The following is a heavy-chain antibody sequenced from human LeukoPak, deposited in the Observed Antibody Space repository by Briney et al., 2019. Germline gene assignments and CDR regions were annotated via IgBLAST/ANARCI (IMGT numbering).Heavy chain of an antibody. Sequence: GRSLRLSCAASGFTFSSYWMRWGSQARGKGREGGANIKEDGSEKYYMGSVGGRFTISRDNAKNSLSLKMNSLRAEDTAVYYCVRYTRRYAFDYWGQGTLVTVSS. CDR3: VRYTRRYAFDY. CDR2: IKEDGSEK. V-gene: IGHV3-7*04. CDR1: GFTFSSYW. D-gene: IGHD5-18*01. J-gene: IGHJ4*02.